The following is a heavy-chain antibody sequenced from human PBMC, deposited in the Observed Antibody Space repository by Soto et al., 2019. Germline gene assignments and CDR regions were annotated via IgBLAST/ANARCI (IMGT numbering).Heavy chain of an antibody. CDR3: ASSPDFWSGEYYYYYYMDV. CDR1: GGTFSSYT. Sequence: ASVKVSCKASGGTFSSYTISWVRQAPGQGLEWMGRIIPILGIANYAQKFQGRVTITADKSTSTAYMELSSLRSEDTAVYYCASSPDFWSGEYYYYYYMDVWGKGTTVTVSS. D-gene: IGHD3-3*01. CDR2: IIPILGIA. J-gene: IGHJ6*03. V-gene: IGHV1-69*02.